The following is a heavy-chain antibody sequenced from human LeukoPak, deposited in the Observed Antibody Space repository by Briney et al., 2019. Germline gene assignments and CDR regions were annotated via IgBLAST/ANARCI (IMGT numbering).Heavy chain of an antibody. CDR1: GGSISSSSYY. CDR2: IYYSGST. Sequence: KPSETLSLTCTVSGGSISSSSYYWGWIRQPPGKGLEWIGSIYYSGSTYYNPSLKSRVTISVDTSKNQFSLKLSSVTAADTAVYYCARHFSYYYYYYRDVWGKGTTVTVSS. CDR3: ARHFSYYYYYYRDV. J-gene: IGHJ6*03. V-gene: IGHV4-39*01. D-gene: IGHD3-3*01.